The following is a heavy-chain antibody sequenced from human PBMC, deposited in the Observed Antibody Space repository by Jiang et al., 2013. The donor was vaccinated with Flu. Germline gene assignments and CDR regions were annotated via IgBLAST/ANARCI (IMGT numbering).Heavy chain of an antibody. CDR3: VRDREDCSGGSCYPAFFDY. CDR2: INPSGGST. Sequence: SGAEVKKPGASVKVSCKASGYTFTSYYMHWVRQAPGQGLEWMGIINPSGGSTSYAQKFQGRVTMTRDTSTSTVYMELSSLRSEDTAVYYCVRDREDCSGGSCYPAFFDYWGQGTLVTVSS. D-gene: IGHD2-15*01. CDR1: GYTFTSYY. J-gene: IGHJ4*02. V-gene: IGHV1-46*03.